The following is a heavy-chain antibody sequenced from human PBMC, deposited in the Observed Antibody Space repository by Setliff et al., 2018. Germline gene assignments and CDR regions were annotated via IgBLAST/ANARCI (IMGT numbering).Heavy chain of an antibody. Sequence: PSETLSLTCTVSGDSITSGSFYWSWIRQPAGKGLEWIGYISYTGSTNYNPSLKSRVTTSLDTSKNHFSLNLRSVTAADTAVYYCARLSPYNTGPPFDYWGQGTLVTVSS. CDR1: GDSITSGSFY. J-gene: IGHJ4*02. D-gene: IGHD2-8*02. V-gene: IGHV4-61*10. CDR2: ISYTGST. CDR3: ARLSPYNTGPPFDY.